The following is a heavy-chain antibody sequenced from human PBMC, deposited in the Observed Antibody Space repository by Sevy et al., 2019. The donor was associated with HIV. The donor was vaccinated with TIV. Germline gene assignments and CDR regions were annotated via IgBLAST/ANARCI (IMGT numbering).Heavy chain of an antibody. CDR3: AKDLEQQLGPDY. V-gene: IGHV3-23*01. CDR1: GFTFSSYD. J-gene: IGHJ4*02. Sequence: GGSLRLSCAASGFTFSSYDMSWVRQAPGKGLEWVSGISPTGGTTHYAESVKGRFIISRDNSKKTLFLPMNSLRAEDTALYYGAKDLEQQLGPDYWGQGPQFTVAS. CDR2: ISPTGGTT. D-gene: IGHD6-13*01.